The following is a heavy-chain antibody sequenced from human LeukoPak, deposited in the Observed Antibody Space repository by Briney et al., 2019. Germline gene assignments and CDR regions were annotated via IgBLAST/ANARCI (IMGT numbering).Heavy chain of an antibody. CDR1: GGSISSYY. J-gene: IGHJ4*02. CDR3: ARHGSSWTYFDY. CDR2: IYYSGST. D-gene: IGHD6-13*01. V-gene: IGHV4-59*08. Sequence: SETLSLTCTVSGGSISSYYWSWIREPPGKGLEWIGYIYYSGSTNYNPSLKSRVTISVDTSKNQFSLKLSSVTAADTAVYYCARHGSSWTYFDYWGQGTLVTVSS.